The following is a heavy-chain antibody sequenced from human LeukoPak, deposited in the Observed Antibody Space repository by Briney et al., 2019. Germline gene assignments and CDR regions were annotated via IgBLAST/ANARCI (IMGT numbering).Heavy chain of an antibody. J-gene: IGHJ6*03. CDR3: ARVPWYYDSSGNPGHYYYMDV. D-gene: IGHD3-22*01. V-gene: IGHV4-59*11. CDR1: GGSINSHY. CDR2: MSYSGRT. Sequence: PSETLSLTCTVSGGSINSHYWSWIRQPPGKGLEWIGYMSYSGRTNYNPSLKSRVTISVDTSNNQFSLKLSSVTAADTAVFYCARVPWYYDSSGNPGHYYYMDVWGKGTTVTVSS.